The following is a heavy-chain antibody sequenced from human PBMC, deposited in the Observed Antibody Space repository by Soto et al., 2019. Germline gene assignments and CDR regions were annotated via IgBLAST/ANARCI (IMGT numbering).Heavy chain of an antibody. Sequence: QVQLQESGPGLVKPSGTLSLTCAVSSGSISSSNWWSWVRQPPVKGLEWIGEIYNSGSTNYNPSLKSRVARSVDKSKNQFSLKLSSVAAADTAVYYCARSTIICSGGSCYNWFDPWGQGTLVTVAS. CDR3: ARSTIICSGGSCYNWFDP. CDR2: IYNSGST. J-gene: IGHJ5*02. D-gene: IGHD2-15*01. V-gene: IGHV4-4*02. CDR1: SGSISSSNW.